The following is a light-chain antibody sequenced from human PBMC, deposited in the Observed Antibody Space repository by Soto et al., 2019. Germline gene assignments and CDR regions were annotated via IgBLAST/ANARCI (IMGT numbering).Light chain of an antibody. CDR1: QDITDY. J-gene: IGKJ4*01. CDR2: DAS. V-gene: IGKV1-33*01. CDR3: QQHDNLPLT. Sequence: DIQMTQSPSSLSASVGDRVTITCQASQDITDYLNWYQQKPGKAPKLLIYDASNLDTGVPSRFSGSGSGTDFTFTISSLQAEDIAKYYCQQHDNLPLTFGGGTKVEIK.